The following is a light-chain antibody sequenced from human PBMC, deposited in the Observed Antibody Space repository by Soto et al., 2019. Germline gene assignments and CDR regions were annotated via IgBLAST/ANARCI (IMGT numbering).Light chain of an antibody. J-gene: IGKJ5*01. CDR2: AAS. Sequence: IRLTQSPSSLSPPVGDRVTLTCRASETISNYLNWYKQKPGKAPELLIDAASSLQKGVPSRFSGSGSGTDFTLTITSVQPEDSATYYCQQSYTRPTFGQGTGLEIK. CDR1: ETISNY. V-gene: IGKV1-39*01. CDR3: QQSYTRPT.